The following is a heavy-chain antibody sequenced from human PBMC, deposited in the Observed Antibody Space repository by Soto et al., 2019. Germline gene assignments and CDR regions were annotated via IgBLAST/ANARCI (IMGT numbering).Heavy chain of an antibody. CDR3: ARHAPHYYDSSGYYSLAEYFQH. J-gene: IGHJ1*01. V-gene: IGHV4-59*08. Sequence: QVQLQESGPGLVKPSETLSLTCTVSGGSISSYYWSWIRQPPGKGLEWIGYIYYSGSTNYNPSLKSRVTISVDTSKNQFSLKLSSVTAADTAVYYCARHAPHYYDSSGYYSLAEYFQHWGQGTLVTVSS. CDR1: GGSISSYY. CDR2: IYYSGST. D-gene: IGHD3-22*01.